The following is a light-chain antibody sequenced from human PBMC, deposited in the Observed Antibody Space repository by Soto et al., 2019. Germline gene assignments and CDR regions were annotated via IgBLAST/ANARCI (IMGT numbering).Light chain of an antibody. CDR3: QQYNSYSET. CDR1: QTIGSW. CDR2: DAS. J-gene: IGKJ1*01. V-gene: IGKV1-5*01. Sequence: DIQMAQSPSTLSASVGDRVTVTCRASQTIGSWLAWYQQKPGRAPKLLIFDASSLESGVPSRFSGNGSGTEFTLTISGLQPDDFATYYCQQYNSYSETFGQGTKVDIK.